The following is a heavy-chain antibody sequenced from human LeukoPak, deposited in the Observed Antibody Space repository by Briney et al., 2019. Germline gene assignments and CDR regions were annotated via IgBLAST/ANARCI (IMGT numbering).Heavy chain of an antibody. J-gene: IGHJ6*03. Sequence: WASVKVSCKASGYTFTGYYMHRVRQAPGQGLEWMGWINPNSGGTNYAQKFQGRVTMTRDTSIRTAYMELSRLRSDDTAVYYCARGMVAATYYYYYYMDVWGKGTTVTVSS. CDR2: INPNSGGT. CDR1: GYTFTGYY. D-gene: IGHD2-15*01. CDR3: ARGMVAATYYYYYYMDV. V-gene: IGHV1-2*02.